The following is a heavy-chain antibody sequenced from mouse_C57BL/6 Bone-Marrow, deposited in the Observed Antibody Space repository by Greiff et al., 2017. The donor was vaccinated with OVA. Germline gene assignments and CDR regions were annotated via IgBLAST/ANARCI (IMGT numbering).Heavy chain of an antibody. Sequence: EVKLQQSGPELVKPGASVKISCKASGYSFTDYNMNWVKQSNGKSLEWIGVINPNYGTTSYNQKFKGKATLTVDQSSSTAYMQLNSLTSEDSAVYYCARDYYYGVVLRGYAMDYWGQGTSVTVSS. V-gene: IGHV1-39*01. CDR3: ARDYYYGVVLRGYAMDY. CDR2: INPNYGTT. CDR1: GYSFTDYN. D-gene: IGHD1-1*01. J-gene: IGHJ4*01.